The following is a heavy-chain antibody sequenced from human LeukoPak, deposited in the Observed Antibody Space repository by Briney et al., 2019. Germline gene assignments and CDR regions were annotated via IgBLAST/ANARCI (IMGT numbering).Heavy chain of an antibody. CDR3: ARDRATYAFDI. CDR2: ISISGSTI. V-gene: IGHV3-11*01. CDR1: GVTVSSNY. J-gene: IGHJ3*02. Sequence: GGSLRLSCAASGVTVSSNYMSWARQAPGEGLGWVSYISISGSTIYYADSVKGRFTISRDNAKNSLYLQMNTLRAEDTAVYYCARDRATYAFDIWGQGTMVTVSS. D-gene: IGHD3-10*01.